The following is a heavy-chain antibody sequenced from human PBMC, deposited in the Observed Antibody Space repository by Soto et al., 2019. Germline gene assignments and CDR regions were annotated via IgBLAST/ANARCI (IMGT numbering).Heavy chain of an antibody. CDR3: ARIGYSSSSLDY. D-gene: IGHD6-6*01. J-gene: IGHJ4*02. CDR1: GFIFSNYW. V-gene: IGHV3-7*03. Sequence: EVQLVESGGGLVQPGGSLRLSCAASGFIFSNYWMTWVRQTPGMGLEWVANIKQDGSHIYYVESLKGRFTISRDNAKNSVYLQVNSLRAEDTAVYYCARIGYSSSSLDYWGQGTLVIVSS. CDR2: IKQDGSHI.